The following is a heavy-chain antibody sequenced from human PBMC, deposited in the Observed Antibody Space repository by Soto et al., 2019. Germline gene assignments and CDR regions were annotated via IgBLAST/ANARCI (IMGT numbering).Heavy chain of an antibody. CDR2: IHSSGGT. V-gene: IGHV4-39*02. CDR1: GASIKSRNYF. J-gene: IGHJ4*02. Sequence: QLQLQETGPGLVKPSETLSLTCTVSGASIKSRNYFWGWIRQPPGKGLEFVGSIHSSGGTHYNPRVKSRVTVSVDLSNSHFALRLKSLTATDTAVYYCGRLAEAATGHTDFDFWGQGTLVTVSS. D-gene: IGHD2-15*01. CDR3: GRLAEAATGHTDFDF.